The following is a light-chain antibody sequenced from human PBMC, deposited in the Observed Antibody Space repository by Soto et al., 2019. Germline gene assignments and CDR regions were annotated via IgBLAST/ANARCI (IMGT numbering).Light chain of an antibody. CDR2: DDN. V-gene: IGLV1-51*01. CDR3: GSWDSSLSAYV. CDR1: SSNIGGNS. Sequence: QSVLTQPPSVSAAPGQKVTISCSGSSSNIGGNSVSWYQQLPGTAPKLLIYDDNKRPSGTPDRFSGYKSGTSATLGITGFQTGDEAEYYCGSWDSSLSAYVFGTGSKVTVL. J-gene: IGLJ1*01.